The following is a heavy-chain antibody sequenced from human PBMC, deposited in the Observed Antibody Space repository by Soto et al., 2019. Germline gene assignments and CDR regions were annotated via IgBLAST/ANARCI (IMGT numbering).Heavy chain of an antibody. V-gene: IGHV1-8*01. CDR1: GYTFTSYD. Sequence: GASVKVSCKASGYTFTSYDINWVRQATGQGLEWMGWMNPNSGNTGYAQKFQGRVTMTRNTSISTAYMELSSLRSEDTAVYYCARAGRGYCSGGSCHWAAFDIWGQGTMVTVS. D-gene: IGHD2-15*01. CDR2: MNPNSGNT. CDR3: ARAGRGYCSGGSCHWAAFDI. J-gene: IGHJ3*02.